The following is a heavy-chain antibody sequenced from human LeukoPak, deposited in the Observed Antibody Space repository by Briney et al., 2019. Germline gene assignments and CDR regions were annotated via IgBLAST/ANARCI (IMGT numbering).Heavy chain of an antibody. D-gene: IGHD1-26*01. J-gene: IGHJ3*02. V-gene: IGHV4-38-2*02. CDR2: IYHSGST. CDR3: ANRIVGALWGDAFDI. Sequence: SETLSLTCTVSGYSISSGYYWGWIRQPPGKGLEWIGSIYHSGSTYYNPSLKSRVTISVDTSKNQFSLKLSSVAAADTAVYYCANRIVGALWGDAFDIWGQGTMVTVSS. CDR1: GYSISSGYY.